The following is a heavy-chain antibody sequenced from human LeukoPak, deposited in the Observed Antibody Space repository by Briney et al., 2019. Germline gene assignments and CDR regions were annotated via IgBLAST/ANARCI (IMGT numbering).Heavy chain of an antibody. J-gene: IGHJ4*02. CDR3: AKSYYGSGSYLSFVY. D-gene: IGHD3-10*01. CDR1: GFTFSSYA. Sequence: GGSLRLSCAASGFTFSSYAMSWVRQAPGKGLEWVSAISGSGGSTYYADSVKGRFTISRDNSKNTLYLQMNSLRAEDTAVYYCAKSYYGSGSYLSFVYWGQGTLVTVSS. V-gene: IGHV3-23*01. CDR2: ISGSGGST.